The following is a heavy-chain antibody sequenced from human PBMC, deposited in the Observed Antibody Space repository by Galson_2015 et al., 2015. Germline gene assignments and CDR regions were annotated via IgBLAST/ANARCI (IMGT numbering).Heavy chain of an antibody. Sequence: SVKVSCKASGSSLAPLKIHWVRQAPGQGLEWMGGIIPIFGTANYAQKFQGRVTITADESASTAYMELSSLRSEDTAVYYCARAKSLGYYFDYWGQGTLVTVSS. V-gene: IGHV1-69*13. CDR3: ARAKSLGYYFDY. D-gene: IGHD3-10*01. CDR1: GSSLAPLK. J-gene: IGHJ4*02. CDR2: IIPIFGTA.